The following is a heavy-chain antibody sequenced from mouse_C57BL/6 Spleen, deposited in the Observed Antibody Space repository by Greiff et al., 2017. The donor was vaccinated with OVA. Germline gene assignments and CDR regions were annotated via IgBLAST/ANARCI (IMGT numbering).Heavy chain of an antibody. CDR3: AREGTAQATGFAY. V-gene: IGHV1-81*01. CDR1: GYTFTSYG. Sequence: QVQLQQSGAELARPGASVKLSCKASGYTFTSYGISWVKQRTGQGLEWIGEFYPRSGNTYYNEKFKGKATLTADKSSSTAYMELRSLTSEDSAVYFCAREGTAQATGFAYWGQGTLVTVSA. J-gene: IGHJ3*01. CDR2: FYPRSGNT. D-gene: IGHD3-2*02.